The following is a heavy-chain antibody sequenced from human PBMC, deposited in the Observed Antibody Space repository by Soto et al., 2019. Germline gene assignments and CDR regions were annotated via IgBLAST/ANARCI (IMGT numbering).Heavy chain of an antibody. Sequence: SEILSLTCTVSGGSISSYYWSWIRQPPGKGLEWIGYIYYSGSTNYNPSLKSRVTISVDTSKNQFSLKLSSVTAADTAVYYCARDRSYGKYYYYYYGMDVWGQGTTVTVSS. J-gene: IGHJ6*02. CDR3: ARDRSYGKYYYYYYGMDV. CDR2: IYYSGST. CDR1: GGSISSYY. V-gene: IGHV4-59*01. D-gene: IGHD5-18*01.